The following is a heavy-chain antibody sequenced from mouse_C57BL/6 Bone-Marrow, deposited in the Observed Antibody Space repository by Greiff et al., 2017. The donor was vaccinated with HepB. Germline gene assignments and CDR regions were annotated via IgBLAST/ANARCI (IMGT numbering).Heavy chain of an antibody. V-gene: IGHV5-16*01. J-gene: IGHJ4*01. Sequence: EVQLVESEGGLVQPGSSMKLSCTASGFTFSDYYMAWVRQVPEKGLEWVANINYDGSSTYYLDSLKSRFIISRDNAKNILYLQMSSLKSEDTATYYCARERIYDGYSYYAMDYWGQGTSVTVSS. CDR1: GFTFSDYY. CDR3: ARERIYDGYSYYAMDY. D-gene: IGHD2-3*01. CDR2: INYDGSST.